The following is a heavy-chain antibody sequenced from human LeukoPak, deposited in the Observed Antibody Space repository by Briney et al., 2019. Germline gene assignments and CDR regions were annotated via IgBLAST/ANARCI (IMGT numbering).Heavy chain of an antibody. V-gene: IGHV5-51*01. D-gene: IGHD3-22*01. CDR1: GYSFSGYC. CDR2: IYTADSDT. Sequence: GESLKISCKGSGYSFSGYCIAWVRQMPGKSVEWMGIIYTADSDTRYSPSFQGQVTISADKSITTAYLQWSSLKASDTAMYYCATPHDATAYYYDSSGYFYWGQGTLVTVSS. CDR3: ATPHDATAYYYDSSGYFY. J-gene: IGHJ4*02.